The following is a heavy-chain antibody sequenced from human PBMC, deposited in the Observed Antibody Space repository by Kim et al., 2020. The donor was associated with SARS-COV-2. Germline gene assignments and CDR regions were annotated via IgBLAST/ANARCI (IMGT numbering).Heavy chain of an antibody. D-gene: IGHD1-1*01. V-gene: IGHV3-30*02. J-gene: IGHJ4*02. Sequence: YADSGKCRITNSRDNAKNTMYLQMNSLRAEDTAVYYWAKDALSGAGMPADYWGQGTLVTVSS. CDR3: AKDALSGAGMPADY.